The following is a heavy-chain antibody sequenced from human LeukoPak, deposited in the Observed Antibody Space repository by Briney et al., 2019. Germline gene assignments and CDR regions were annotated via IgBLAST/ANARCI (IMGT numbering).Heavy chain of an antibody. CDR1: GGTFSGYA. D-gene: IGHD2-2*01. Sequence: GSSVKVSCKASGGTFSGYAISWVRQAPGQGLEWMGGIIPIFGTANYAQKFQGRVTITTDESTSTAYMELSSLRSEDAAVYYCATQQYCSSTSCHLNYYYYMDVWGKGTTVTVSS. CDR2: IIPIFGTA. CDR3: ATQQYCSSTSCHLNYYYYMDV. J-gene: IGHJ6*03. V-gene: IGHV1-69*05.